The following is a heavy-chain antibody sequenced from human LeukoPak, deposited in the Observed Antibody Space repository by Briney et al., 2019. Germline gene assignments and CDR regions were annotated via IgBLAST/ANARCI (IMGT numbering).Heavy chain of an antibody. V-gene: IGHV4-59*08. Sequence: SETLTLTCTVSGPSISSYYWSWIRQPPGKGLEWIGYVYYSGSTNYKPPLKSRVTISVDTSKNQFSLQLSSVTAADTAVYSCATYTLSPQYFQHWGQGTLVTVSS. CDR2: VYYSGST. CDR3: ATYTLSPQYFQH. D-gene: IGHD2-2*02. J-gene: IGHJ1*01. CDR1: GPSISSYY.